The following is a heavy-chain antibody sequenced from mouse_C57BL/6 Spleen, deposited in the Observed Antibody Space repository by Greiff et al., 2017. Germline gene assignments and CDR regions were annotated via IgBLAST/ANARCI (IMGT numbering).Heavy chain of an antibody. CDR2: IDPSDSYT. V-gene: IGHV1-50*01. CDR1: GYTFTSYW. D-gene: IGHD1-1*01. CDR3: ARGGFITTVVAHGYFDV. Sequence: VQLQQPGAELVKPGASVKLSCKASGYTFTSYWMQWVKQRPGQGLEWIGEIDPSDSYTNSTQKFKGKATLTVDTSSSTAYMQLSSLTSEDSAVYYCARGGFITTVVAHGYFDVWGTGTTVTVSS. J-gene: IGHJ1*03.